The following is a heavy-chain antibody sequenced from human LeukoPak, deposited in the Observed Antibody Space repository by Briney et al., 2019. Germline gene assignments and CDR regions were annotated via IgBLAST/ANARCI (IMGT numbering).Heavy chain of an antibody. D-gene: IGHD1-26*01. Sequence: GASVKVSCKASGYTFTAYYIHWVRQAPGQGLEWMGWINPNSGGTNYAQNFQGRVTMTRDTSISTAYMELSRLRSDDTAVYYCARVISGSLYYWGQGTLVTVSS. V-gene: IGHV1-2*02. CDR1: GYTFTAYY. CDR3: ARVISGSLYY. CDR2: INPNSGGT. J-gene: IGHJ4*02.